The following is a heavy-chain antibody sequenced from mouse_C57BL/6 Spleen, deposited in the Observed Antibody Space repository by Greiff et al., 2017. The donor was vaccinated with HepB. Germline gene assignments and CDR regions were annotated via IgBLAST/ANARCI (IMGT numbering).Heavy chain of an antibody. CDR3: ALQYDYNGPPFAY. CDR1: GFNIKNTY. Sequence: VQLKQSVAELVRPGASVKLSCTASGFNIKNTYMHWVKQRPEQGLEWIGRIDPANGNTKYAPKFQGKATITADTSSNTAYLQLSSLTSEDTAIYYCALQYDYNGPPFAYWGQGTLVTVSA. J-gene: IGHJ3*01. V-gene: IGHV14-3*01. D-gene: IGHD2-4*01. CDR2: IDPANGNT.